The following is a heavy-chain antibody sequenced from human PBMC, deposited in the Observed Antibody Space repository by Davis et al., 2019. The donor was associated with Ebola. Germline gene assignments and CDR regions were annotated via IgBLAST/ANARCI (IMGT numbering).Heavy chain of an antibody. CDR2: INHSGST. J-gene: IGHJ4*02. CDR3: ARSGYDDTFDY. D-gene: IGHD5-12*01. V-gene: IGHV4-34*01. Sequence: SETLSLTCAVYGGSFSGYYWSWIRQPPGKGLEWIGEINHSGSTNYNPSLKSRVTISVDTSKNQFSLKLSSVTAADTAVYYCARSGYDDTFDYWGQGTLVTVSS. CDR1: GGSFSGYY.